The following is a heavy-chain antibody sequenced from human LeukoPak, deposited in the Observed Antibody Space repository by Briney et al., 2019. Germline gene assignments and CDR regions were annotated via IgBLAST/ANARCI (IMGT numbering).Heavy chain of an antibody. V-gene: IGHV3-72*01. J-gene: IGHJ4*02. CDR1: GFTFSDHY. CDR2: TRNKANSYTT. D-gene: IGHD7-27*01. Sequence: GRSLRLSCAASGFTFSDHYMDWVRQAPGKGLEWVGRTRNKANSYTTEYAASVKGRFTISRDDSKNSLYLQMNSLKTEDTAVYYCARVGNYWGQGTLVTVSS. CDR3: ARVGNY.